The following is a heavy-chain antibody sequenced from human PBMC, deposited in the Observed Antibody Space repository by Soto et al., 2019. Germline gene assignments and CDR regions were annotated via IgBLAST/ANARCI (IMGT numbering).Heavy chain of an antibody. CDR1: GFTFSRHS. J-gene: IGHJ4*02. CDR2: ISPDSKFV. V-gene: IGHV3-21*01. Sequence: VQLVQSGGGLVKPGESLRLSCAASGFTFSRHSMNWVRQAPGKGLEWVALISPDSKFVYYVDSVKGRFTISRDNDKNSVFLQMNSLRTEDTALYYCVRERGWHLYFDYWGQGAQVTVSS. CDR3: VRERGWHLYFDY.